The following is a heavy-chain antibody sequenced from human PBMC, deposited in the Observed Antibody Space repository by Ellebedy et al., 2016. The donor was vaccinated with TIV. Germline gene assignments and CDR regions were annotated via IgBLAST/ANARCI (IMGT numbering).Heavy chain of an antibody. D-gene: IGHD3-16*02. V-gene: IGHV4-30-4*08. J-gene: IGHJ4*02. Sequence: WVRQPPGKGLEWIGYIYYSGSTYYNPSLKSRVTISVDTSKNQFSLKLSSVTAADTAVYYCARGVVGEGELSLALFDYWGQGTLVTVSS. CDR2: IYYSGST. CDR3: ARGVVGEGELSLALFDY.